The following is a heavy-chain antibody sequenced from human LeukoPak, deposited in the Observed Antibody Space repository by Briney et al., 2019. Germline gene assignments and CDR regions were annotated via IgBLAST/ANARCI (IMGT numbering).Heavy chain of an antibody. V-gene: IGHV3-30*18. CDR2: ISYDGSNK. J-gene: IGHJ4*02. CDR3: ANAHPFDY. CDR1: GFTFSDYG. Sequence: GGSLRLSCAASGFTFSDYGIHWVRQAPGKGLEWVAVISYDGSNKYYADSVKGRFTISRDNSKNTLYLQMNSLRAEDTAVYYCANAHPFDYWGQGTLVTVSS.